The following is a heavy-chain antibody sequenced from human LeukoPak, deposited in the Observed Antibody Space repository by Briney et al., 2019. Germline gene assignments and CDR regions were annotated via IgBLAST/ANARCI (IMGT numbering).Heavy chain of an antibody. J-gene: IGHJ4*02. V-gene: IGHV3-30*18. CDR2: ISFDGSYK. CDR1: GFTVSSNY. CDR3: AKDRVTAAGYYFDY. Sequence: PGGSLRLSCAASGFTVSSNYMSWVRQAPGKGLEWVAVISFDGSYKYYADSVKGRFTISRDNSKNTLYLQMNSLRAEDTAVYYCAKDRVTAAGYYFDYWGQGTLVTVSS. D-gene: IGHD6-13*01.